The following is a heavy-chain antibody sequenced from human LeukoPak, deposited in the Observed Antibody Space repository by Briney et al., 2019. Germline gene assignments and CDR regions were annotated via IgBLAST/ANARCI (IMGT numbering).Heavy chain of an antibody. CDR3: ARDLDGGRFDY. V-gene: IGHV1-2*06. CDR1: GYIFTGYS. D-gene: IGHD3-10*01. Sequence: GASVKVSCKSSGYIFTGYSIHWVRQAPGQGLEWMGRINPNSGVTNYAQKFQGRVAMTRDTSLNTVYMELNRLRSDDTAMYYCARDLDGGRFDYWGQGTLVTVSS. CDR2: INPNSGVT. J-gene: IGHJ4*02.